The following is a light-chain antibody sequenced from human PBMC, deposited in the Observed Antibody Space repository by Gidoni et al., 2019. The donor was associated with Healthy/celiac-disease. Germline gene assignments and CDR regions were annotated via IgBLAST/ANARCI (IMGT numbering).Light chain of an antibody. J-gene: IGLJ2*01. CDR3: QAWDSSHVV. V-gene: IGLV3-1*01. Sequence: SYELTQPPSVSVSPGQTASITCSGDKLGDKYACWDQQTPGQSPVLVIYQDSKRPSGIPERFSGSNSGNTATLTISGTQAMDEADYYCQAWDSSHVVFGGGTKLTVL. CDR1: KLGDKY. CDR2: QDS.